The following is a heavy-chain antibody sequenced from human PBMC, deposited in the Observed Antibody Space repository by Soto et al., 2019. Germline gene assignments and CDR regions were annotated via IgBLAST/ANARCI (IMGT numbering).Heavy chain of an antibody. CDR3: ARNWGFTFDI. J-gene: IGHJ3*02. D-gene: IGHD7-27*01. CDR2: ISPDGSAK. Sequence: GGSLRLSCAAAGFTSGSYAMSWVRQAPGKGLEWVAHISPDGSAKSYVDSVKGRFTISRDNAKNSLYLQMNSLRAEDTAMFYCARNWGFTFDIWGQGTVVTVSS. V-gene: IGHV3-7*05. CDR1: GFTSGSYA.